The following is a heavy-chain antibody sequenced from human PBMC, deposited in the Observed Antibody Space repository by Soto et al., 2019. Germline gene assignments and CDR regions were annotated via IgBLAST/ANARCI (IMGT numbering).Heavy chain of an antibody. CDR1: GYSFTSYW. Sequence: PGESLKISCKGSGYSFTSYWIGWVRQMPGKGLEWMGIIYPGDSDTRYSPSFQGQVTISADKSISTAYLQWSSLKASDNAMYYCARQEGRYYDSSGYYYYHHYVMDVWGQGTTVTVSS. D-gene: IGHD3-22*01. V-gene: IGHV5-51*01. J-gene: IGHJ6*02. CDR3: ARQEGRYYDSSGYYYYHHYVMDV. CDR2: IYPGDSDT.